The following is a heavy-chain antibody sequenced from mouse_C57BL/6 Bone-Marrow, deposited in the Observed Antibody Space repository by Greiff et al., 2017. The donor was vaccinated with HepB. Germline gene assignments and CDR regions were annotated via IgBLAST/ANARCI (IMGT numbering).Heavy chain of an antibody. CDR1: GFNIKNTY. Sequence: QVQLQQSVAELVRPGASVKLSCTASGFNIKNTYMHWVKQRPEQGLEWIGRIDPNSGGTKYNEKFKSKATLTVDKPSSTAYMQLSSLTSEDSAVYYCARSGDGYWYFDVWGTGTTVTVSS. D-gene: IGHD2-3*01. CDR3: ARSGDGYWYFDV. CDR2: IDPNSGGT. J-gene: IGHJ1*03. V-gene: IGHV1-72*01.